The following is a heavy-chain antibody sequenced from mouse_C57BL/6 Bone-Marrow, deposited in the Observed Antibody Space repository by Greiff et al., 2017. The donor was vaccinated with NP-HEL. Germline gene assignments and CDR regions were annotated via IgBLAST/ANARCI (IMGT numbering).Heavy chain of an antibody. D-gene: IGHD2-5*01. V-gene: IGHV1-62-2*01. CDR1: GYTFTEYS. Sequence: VKLMESGAELVKPGASVKLSCKASGYTFTEYSIHWVKQRSGQGLEWIGWFYPGSGSIKYNEKFKDKATLTADKSSSTVYMELSRLTSEDSAVYFCARHEGSKDAMDDWGQGTSVTVSS. CDR2: FYPGSGSI. J-gene: IGHJ4*01. CDR3: ARHEGSKDAMDD.